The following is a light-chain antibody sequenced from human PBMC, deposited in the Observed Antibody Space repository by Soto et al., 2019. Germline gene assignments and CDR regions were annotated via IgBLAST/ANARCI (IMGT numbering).Light chain of an antibody. CDR1: QAVPNN. Sequence: DIHLTQSPSFLSASVGDRVTITCRPSQAVPNNMAWYQQKPGKPPKLLIYEESTLHSGVPSRFSGRKSGTQFTLTIDSLQPEDFATYLCQQVKTYPRTLGGGTKVDIK. CDR3: QQVKTYPRT. V-gene: IGKV1-9*01. J-gene: IGKJ4*01. CDR2: EES.